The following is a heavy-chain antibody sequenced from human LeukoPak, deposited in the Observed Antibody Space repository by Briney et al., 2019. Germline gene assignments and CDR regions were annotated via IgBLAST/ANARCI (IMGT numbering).Heavy chain of an antibody. CDR1: GYTFASYY. Sequence: ASVKVSCKASGYTFASYYMHWVRQAPGQGLEWMGIINPSGGSTSYAQKFQGRVTMTRDTSTSTVYMELSSLRSEDTAVYYCARDDVYYDILTGSHDGAFDIWGQGTMVTVSS. D-gene: IGHD3-9*01. CDR2: INPSGGST. J-gene: IGHJ3*02. CDR3: ARDDVYYDILTGSHDGAFDI. V-gene: IGHV1-46*01.